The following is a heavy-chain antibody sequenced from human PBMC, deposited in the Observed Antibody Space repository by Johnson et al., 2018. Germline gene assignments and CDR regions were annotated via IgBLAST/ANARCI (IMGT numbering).Heavy chain of an antibody. J-gene: IGHJ3*02. CDR1: GFTFSSRD. V-gene: IGHV3-23*04. D-gene: IGHD2-15*01. Sequence: VQLVESGGDLVQRGGSLRLSCAASGFTFSSRDMSLVRQGPGKGLEWVSTISGSGRGAYYADSVKGRFTISRENSQNMLFLKMYSLRDDDTGVYYCIYCSGTKCSDTFDIWGQGTVVTVSS. CDR2: ISGSGRGA. CDR3: IYCSGTKCSDTFDI.